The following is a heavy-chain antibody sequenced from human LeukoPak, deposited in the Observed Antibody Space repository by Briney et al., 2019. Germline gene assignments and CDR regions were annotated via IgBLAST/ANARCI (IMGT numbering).Heavy chain of an antibody. CDR3: ARGPQFCSGGRCFGYYFDY. D-gene: IGHD2-15*01. V-gene: IGHV3-21*01. J-gene: IGHJ4*02. CDR2: ITASGSHI. CDR1: GFTFSTYS. Sequence: PGGSLRLSCAASGFTFSTYSMNWVRQPPGKGLEWVSSITASGSHIYYADSVKGRFSISRDSDRNSVYVQMSSLRAEDTAVYYCARGPQFCSGGRCFGYYFDYWGQGALVTVSS.